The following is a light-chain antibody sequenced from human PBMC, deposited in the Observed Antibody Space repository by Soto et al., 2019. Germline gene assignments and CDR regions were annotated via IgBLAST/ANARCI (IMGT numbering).Light chain of an antibody. CDR1: QSISSW. J-gene: IGKJ1*01. Sequence: DIQMTQSPSTLSASVGDRVTITCRASQSISSWLAWYQQKPGKAPKLLIYDASSLESGVPSRVSGSGSGTDFTLTISSLQPDDFATYFCQQYNSYLRTFGQGTKVDIK. CDR3: QQYNSYLRT. V-gene: IGKV1-5*01. CDR2: DAS.